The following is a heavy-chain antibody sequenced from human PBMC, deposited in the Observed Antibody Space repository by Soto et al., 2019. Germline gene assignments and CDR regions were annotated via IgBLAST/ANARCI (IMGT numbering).Heavy chain of an antibody. CDR1: GFTFSSYD. Sequence: GGSLRLSCAASGFTFSSYDMHWVRQATGKGLEWVSAIGTAGDTYYPGSVKGRFTISRENANNSLYLQMNSLRAGDTAVYYCARGPYRAVTTAYFQHWGQGTLVTVSS. CDR3: ARGPYRAVTTAYFQH. V-gene: IGHV3-13*01. D-gene: IGHD4-17*01. CDR2: IGTAGDT. J-gene: IGHJ1*01.